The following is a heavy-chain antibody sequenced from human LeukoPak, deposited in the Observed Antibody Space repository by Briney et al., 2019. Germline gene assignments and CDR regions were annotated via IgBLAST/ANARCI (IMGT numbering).Heavy chain of an antibody. CDR2: IYSGGST. Sequence: GGSLRLSCAASGFTVSSNYMSWVRQAPGKGLEWVSVIYSGGSTYYADSVRGRFTLSRDNSKNTLYLQMNSLRAEDTAVYYCAREVVYYYDSSGYPPRAFDIWGQGTMVTVSS. V-gene: IGHV3-53*01. CDR1: GFTVSSNY. D-gene: IGHD3-22*01. J-gene: IGHJ3*02. CDR3: AREVVYYYDSSGYPPRAFDI.